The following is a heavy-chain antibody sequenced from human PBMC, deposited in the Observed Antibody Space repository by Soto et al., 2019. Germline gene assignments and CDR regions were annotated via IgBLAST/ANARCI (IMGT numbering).Heavy chain of an antibody. D-gene: IGHD2-15*01. V-gene: IGHV3-21*01. CDR2: IRGFSPYT. Sequence: GGSLRLSCISSGFTFRTYTMNWVRQAPGKGLEWVSGIRGFSPYTFYAESVKGRFTISRDNAKNSLYLQMNSLRAEDTAVYYCARDRGYDAHDYYYNAMDVWGQGTTVTVSS. CDR3: ARDRGYDAHDYYYNAMDV. J-gene: IGHJ6*02. CDR1: GFTFRTYT.